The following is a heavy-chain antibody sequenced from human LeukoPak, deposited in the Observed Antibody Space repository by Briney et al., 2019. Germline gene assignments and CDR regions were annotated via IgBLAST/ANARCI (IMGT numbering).Heavy chain of an antibody. CDR1: GYTFTGYY. CDR2: INPNSGGT. V-gene: IGHV1-2*02. J-gene: IGHJ4*02. Sequence: ASVKVSCKASGYTFTGYYKHWVRQAPGQGLEWMGWINPNSGGTNYAQKFQGGVTMTRDTSISTAYMELSRLRSDDTAVYYCAIDTYYYGSSGYYFDYWGQGTLVTVSS. CDR3: AIDTYYYGSSGYYFDY. D-gene: IGHD3-22*01.